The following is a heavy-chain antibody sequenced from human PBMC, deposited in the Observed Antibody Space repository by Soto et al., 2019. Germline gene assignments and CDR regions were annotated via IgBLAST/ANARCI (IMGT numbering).Heavy chain of an antibody. D-gene: IGHD2-15*01. CDR1: GFTFTSSA. J-gene: IGHJ3*02. CDR3: AASESVSGGAFDI. V-gene: IGHV1-58*01. Sequence: SVKVSCKASGFTFTSSAVQWVRQARGQRLEWIGWIVVGSGNTNYAQKFQERVTITRDMSTSTAYMELSSLRSEDTAVYYCAASESVSGGAFDIWGQGTMVTVSS. CDR2: IVVGSGNT.